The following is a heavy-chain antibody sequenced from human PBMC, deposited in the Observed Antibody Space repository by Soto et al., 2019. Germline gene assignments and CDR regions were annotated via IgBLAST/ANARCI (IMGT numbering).Heavy chain of an antibody. CDR1: GGSISSGGYS. J-gene: IGHJ6*02. D-gene: IGHD1-26*01. CDR3: ARVSGSYYYGMDV. V-gene: IGHV4-30-2*01. CDR2: IYHSGST. Sequence: SETLSLTCAVSGGSISSGGYSWSWIRQPPGKGLEWIGYIYHSGSTYYNPSLKSRVTISVDRSKNQFSLKPSSVTAADTAVYYCARVSGSYYYGMDVWGQGTTVTVSS.